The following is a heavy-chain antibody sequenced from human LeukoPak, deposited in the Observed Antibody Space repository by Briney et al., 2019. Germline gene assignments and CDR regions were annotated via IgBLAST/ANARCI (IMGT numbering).Heavy chain of an antibody. J-gene: IGHJ5*02. CDR2: IYHSGST. CDR1: GGSISSSNW. CDR3: ARWGLLLWFGAGGWFDP. V-gene: IGHV4-4*02. Sequence: SETLSLTCAVSGGSISSSNWWSWVRQPPGKGLEWIGEIYHSGSTNYNPSLKSRVTISVDKSKNQSSLKLSSVTAADTAVYYCARWGLLLWFGAGGWFDPWGQGTLVTVSS. D-gene: IGHD3-10*01.